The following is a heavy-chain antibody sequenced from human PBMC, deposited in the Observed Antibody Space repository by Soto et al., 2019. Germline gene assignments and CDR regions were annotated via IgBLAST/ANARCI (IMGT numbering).Heavy chain of an antibody. Sequence: QVQLVQSGAELKKPGSSVKVSCKASGDTFSGYPINWVRQAPGEGLEWMGRIIPVFGTTNDAQRFEGRVTFTADESTNTAYMELRGRLSEDTAVYYCARDGGFGELKYWGPGTLVTVSS. CDR1: GDTFSGYP. D-gene: IGHD3-10*01. J-gene: IGHJ4*02. CDR3: ARDGGFGELKY. CDR2: IIPVFGTT. V-gene: IGHV1-69*18.